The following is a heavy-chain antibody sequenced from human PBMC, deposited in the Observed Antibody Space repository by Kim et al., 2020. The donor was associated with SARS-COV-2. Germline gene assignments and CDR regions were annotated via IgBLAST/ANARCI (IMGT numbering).Heavy chain of an antibody. V-gene: IGHV1-3*01. CDR3: ARDPGSSGWWRRGEDAFDI. CDR1: GYTFTSYA. CDR2: INAGNGNT. J-gene: IGHJ3*02. D-gene: IGHD6-19*01. Sequence: ASVKVSCKASGYTFTSYAMHWVRQAPGQRLEWMGWINAGNGNTKYSQKFQGRVTITRDTSASTAYMELSSLRSEDTAVYYCARDPGSSGWWRRGEDAFDIWGQGTMVTVSS.